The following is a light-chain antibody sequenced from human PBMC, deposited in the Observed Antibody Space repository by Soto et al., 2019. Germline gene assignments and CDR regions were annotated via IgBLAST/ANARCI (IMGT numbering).Light chain of an antibody. CDR2: DVS. CDR3: SSDTSSSTL. J-gene: IGLJ1*01. CDR1: SSDVGGYNY. V-gene: IGLV2-14*01. Sequence: QSALTQPASVSGSPGQSITISCTGTSSDVGGYNYVSWYQQHPGKAPKLMIYDVSNRPSGVSNRFSGSKSGNTASLTISGLQAEDEADFYCSSDTSSSTLFGTGTRSPS.